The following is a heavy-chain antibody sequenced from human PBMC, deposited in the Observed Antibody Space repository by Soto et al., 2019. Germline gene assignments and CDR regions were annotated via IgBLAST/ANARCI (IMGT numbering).Heavy chain of an antibody. CDR3: ARGVGCSGGSCYSGDY. CDR1: GFTFISYA. D-gene: IGHD2-15*01. V-gene: IGHV3-30-3*01. J-gene: IGHJ4*02. CDR2: ISYDGSNK. Sequence: QVQLVESGGGVVQPGRSLRLSCAASGFTFISYALHWVRQAPGKGLEWVAVISYDGSNKYYADSVKGRFTISRDNSKNTLYLQMNSLRAEDTAVYYCARGVGCSGGSCYSGDYWGQATLVTVSS.